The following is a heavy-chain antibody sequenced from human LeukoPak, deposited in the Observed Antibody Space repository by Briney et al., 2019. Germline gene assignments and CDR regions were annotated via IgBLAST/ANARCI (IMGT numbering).Heavy chain of an antibody. CDR1: GGSISSGGYY. V-gene: IGHV4-30-2*01. CDR2: IYHSGST. CDR3: ARGDSITIFGVAKERVSYYMDV. D-gene: IGHD3-3*01. J-gene: IGHJ6*03. Sequence: SQTLSLTCTVSGGSISSGGYYWSWIRQPPGKGLEWIGYIYHSGSTYYNPSLKSRVTISVDRSKNQFSLKLSSVTAADTAVYYCARGDSITIFGVAKERVSYYMDVWGKGTTVTVSS.